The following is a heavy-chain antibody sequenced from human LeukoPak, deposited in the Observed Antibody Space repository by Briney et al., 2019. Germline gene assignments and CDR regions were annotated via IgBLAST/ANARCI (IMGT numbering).Heavy chain of an antibody. CDR2: IWYDGSNK. J-gene: IGHJ4*02. Sequence: GGSLRLSCAASGFTFSSYGMHWVRQAPGKGLEWVAVIWYDGSNKYYADSVKGRFTIYRDNSKNTLYLQMNSLRAEDTAVYYCARGPDYYDSSGYSFDYWGQGTLVTVSS. CDR1: GFTFSSYG. V-gene: IGHV3-33*01. CDR3: ARGPDYYDSSGYSFDY. D-gene: IGHD3-22*01.